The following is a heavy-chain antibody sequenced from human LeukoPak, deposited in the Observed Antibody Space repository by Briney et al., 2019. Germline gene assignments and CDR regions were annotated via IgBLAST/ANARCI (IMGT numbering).Heavy chain of an antibody. CDR3: ARGDGSGSYWGLAGY. CDR1: GGTFSSYA. CDR2: IIPIFGTA. V-gene: IGHV1-69*06. Sequence: SVKVSCKPSGGTFSSYAISWVRPAHGQGLEWMGRIIPIFGTANYAQKFQGRVTITADKSTSTAYMELSSLRSEDTAVYYCARGDGSGSYWGLAGYWGQGTLVTVSS. D-gene: IGHD3-10*01. J-gene: IGHJ4*02.